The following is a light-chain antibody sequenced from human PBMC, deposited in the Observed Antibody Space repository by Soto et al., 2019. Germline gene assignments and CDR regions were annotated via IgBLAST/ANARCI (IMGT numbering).Light chain of an antibody. CDR1: RSIRTY. CDR2: TAS. V-gene: IGKV1-39*01. J-gene: IGKJ2*03. Sequence: DIQVTQSPSSLSASVGDRVTITCRASRSIRTYLNWYQQRPGKPPNLLIQTASTLQGGVPSRFSGSGSGTDFTLTISSLQPEDFATYYCQQTYSTFNSFGQGNKLEIK. CDR3: QQTYSTFNS.